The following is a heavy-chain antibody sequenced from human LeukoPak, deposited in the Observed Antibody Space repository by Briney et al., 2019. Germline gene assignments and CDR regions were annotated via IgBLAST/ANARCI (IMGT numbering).Heavy chain of an antibody. D-gene: IGHD6-13*01. Sequence: GGSLRLSCAASGFTLSNHWMHWVRQAPGRGLEWVSSVDGGGGGTYYADSVKGRFTISRDNSKDTLYLQMNGLRAEDTAVYFCAKQSAGSAAWYSLHYDFWGQGTLVTVSS. CDR3: AKQSAGSAAWYSLHYDF. CDR1: GFTLSNHW. V-gene: IGHV3-23*01. CDR2: VDGGGGGT. J-gene: IGHJ4*02.